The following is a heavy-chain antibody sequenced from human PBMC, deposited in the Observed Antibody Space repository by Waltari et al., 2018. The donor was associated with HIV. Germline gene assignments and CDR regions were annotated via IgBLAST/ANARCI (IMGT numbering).Heavy chain of an antibody. V-gene: IGHV1-69*12. CDR3: ATQAFNYDMFKGPFDY. J-gene: IGHJ4*02. CDR2: IVPMLGTA. D-gene: IGHD3-9*01. Sequence: QVQLVQSGTEVKRPGSSVKVSCRASGGTFNSYGINWVRQAPGQGLEWMGGIVPMLGTASQEQKCKGRVSFAAVESTSTAYLELSRLTSEDTARYYCATQAFNYDMFKGPFDYWGRGTLVTVSS. CDR1: GGTFNSYG.